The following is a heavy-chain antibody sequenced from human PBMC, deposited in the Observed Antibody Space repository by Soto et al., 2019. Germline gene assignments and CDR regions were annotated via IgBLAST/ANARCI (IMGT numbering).Heavy chain of an antibody. Sequence: PGGSLRLSXAASGFTFSSYAMSWVRQAPGKGLEWVSAISGSGGSTYYADSVKGRFTISRDNSKNTLYLQMNSLRAEDTAVYYCAKVLWFGEPTPYYYYGMDVWGQGTTVTVSS. CDR3: AKVLWFGEPTPYYYYGMDV. J-gene: IGHJ6*02. CDR2: ISGSGGST. CDR1: GFTFSSYA. V-gene: IGHV3-23*01. D-gene: IGHD3-10*01.